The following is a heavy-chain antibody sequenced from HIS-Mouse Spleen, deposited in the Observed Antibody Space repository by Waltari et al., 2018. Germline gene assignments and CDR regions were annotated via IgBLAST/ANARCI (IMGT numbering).Heavy chain of an antibody. V-gene: IGHV4-34*01. J-gene: IGHJ4*02. Sequence: QVQLQQWGAGLLKPSEPLSLTCAVYGRSFSGYYWSWIRQPPGKGLEWIGEINHSGRTNYNPSLKRRVTISVDTSKNQFSLKLSSVTAADTAVYYCARMGPASGSYGDYWGQGTLVTVSS. CDR1: GRSFSGYY. CDR3: ARMGPASGSYGDY. CDR2: INHSGRT. D-gene: IGHD1-26*01.